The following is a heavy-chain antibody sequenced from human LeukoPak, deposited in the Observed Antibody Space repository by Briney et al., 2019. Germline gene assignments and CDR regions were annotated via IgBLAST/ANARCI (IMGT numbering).Heavy chain of an antibody. CDR2: INPNSGGT. CDR3: ARARYDSSGYYGY. V-gene: IGHV1-2*02. D-gene: IGHD3-22*01. J-gene: IGHJ4*02. CDR1: GDSFTSYY. Sequence: ASVKVSCKAAGDSFTSYYMHGGRQAPGQGLEWMGWINPNSGGTNYAQKFQGRVTMTRDTYISTAYTELSRLRSDETAVYYWARARYDSSGYYGYWGQGTLVTVSS.